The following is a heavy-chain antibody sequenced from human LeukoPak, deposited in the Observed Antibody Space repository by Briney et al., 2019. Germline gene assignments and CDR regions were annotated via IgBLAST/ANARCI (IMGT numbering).Heavy chain of an antibody. D-gene: IGHD4-17*01. CDR3: ARTPYNYDDYRY. CDR2: IYPGDSDT. CDR1: GDSFTSYW. V-gene: IGHV5-51*01. Sequence: GESLQISCKGSGDSFTSYWIGCVRQMPGKGLEWMGIIYPGDSDTRYSPSYQGQVTISVDKSISTAYLQWSSLKASDTAMYYCARTPYNYDDYRYWGQGTLVTVSS. J-gene: IGHJ4*02.